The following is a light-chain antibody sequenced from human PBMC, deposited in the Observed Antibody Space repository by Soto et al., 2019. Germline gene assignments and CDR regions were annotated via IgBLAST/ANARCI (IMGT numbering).Light chain of an antibody. Sequence: QSVLTQPGSVSGSPGQSITISCTGTSXDVGGYNYVSWYQQHPGKAPKLMIYEVSNRPSGVSNRFSGSKSGNTASLTISGLQAEDEADYCCSSFTSSSTFVFGTGTKVNFL. CDR3: SSFTSSSTFV. CDR2: EVS. CDR1: SXDVGGYNY. J-gene: IGLJ1*01. V-gene: IGLV2-14*01.